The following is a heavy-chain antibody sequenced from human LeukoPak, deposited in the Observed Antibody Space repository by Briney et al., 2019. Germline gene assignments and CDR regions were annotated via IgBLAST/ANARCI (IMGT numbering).Heavy chain of an antibody. Sequence: GKSLKISCKGSGYSFTSYWISWVRQMPGKGLEWTGRIDPSDSYTNYSPSFQGHVTTSADKSISTAYLQWSSLKASDTAMYYCATGGRDGYSIDAFDIWGQGTMVTVSS. D-gene: IGHD5-24*01. CDR3: ATGGRDGYSIDAFDI. J-gene: IGHJ3*02. CDR2: IDPSDSYT. CDR1: GYSFTSYW. V-gene: IGHV5-10-1*01.